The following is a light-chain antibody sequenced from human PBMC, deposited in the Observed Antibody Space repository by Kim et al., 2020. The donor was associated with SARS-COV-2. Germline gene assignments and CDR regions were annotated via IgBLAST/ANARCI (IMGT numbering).Light chain of an antibody. CDR1: QSVSSSY. V-gene: IGKV3-20*01. J-gene: IGKJ4*01. CDR2: GAS. Sequence: SPGERAPLSCRASQSVSSSYLAWYQQKPGQAPRLFIYGASSRATGIPDRFSGSGSGTDFTLTIDGLEPEDFAVYYCQQYGSSPLTFGGGTKVEIK. CDR3: QQYGSSPLT.